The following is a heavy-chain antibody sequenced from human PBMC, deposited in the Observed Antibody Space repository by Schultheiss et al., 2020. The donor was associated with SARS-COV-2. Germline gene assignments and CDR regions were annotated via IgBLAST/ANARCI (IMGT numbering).Heavy chain of an antibody. CDR3: ASLITDYGDYVRFY. D-gene: IGHD4-17*01. CDR2: INSDGSST. J-gene: IGHJ4*02. V-gene: IGHV3-74*01. CDR1: GFTFSSYW. Sequence: GGSLRLSCAASGFTFSSYWMHWVRQAPGKGLVWVSRINSDGSSTSYADSVKGRFTISRDNAKNTLYLQMNSLRAEDTAVYYCASLITDYGDYVRFYWGQGTLVTVSS.